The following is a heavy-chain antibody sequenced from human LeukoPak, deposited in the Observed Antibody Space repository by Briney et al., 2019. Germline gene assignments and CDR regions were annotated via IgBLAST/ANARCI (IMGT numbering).Heavy chain of an antibody. J-gene: IGHJ4*02. Sequence: SETLSLTCTVSGGSISSSSYYWGWLRQPPGKGLEWIGYIYYSGSTNYNPSLKSRVTISVDTSKNQFSLKLSSVTAADTAVYYCAREFTYGSGSYRNYWGQGTLVTVSS. D-gene: IGHD3-10*01. CDR1: GGSISSSSYY. V-gene: IGHV4-61*05. CDR3: AREFTYGSGSYRNY. CDR2: IYYSGST.